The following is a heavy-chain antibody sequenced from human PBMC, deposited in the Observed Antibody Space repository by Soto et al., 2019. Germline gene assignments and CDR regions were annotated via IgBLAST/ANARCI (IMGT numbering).Heavy chain of an antibody. CDR1: GFTFSSYW. CDR3: AREPYSSSSDYYYYYYMDV. D-gene: IGHD6-6*01. Sequence: GGSLRLSCAASGFTFSSYWMHWVRQAPGKGLVWVSRINSDGSSTSYADSVKGRFTISRDNAKNTLYLQMNSLRAEDTAVYYCAREPYSSSSDYYYYYYMDVWGKGTTVTVSS. V-gene: IGHV3-74*01. J-gene: IGHJ6*03. CDR2: INSDGSST.